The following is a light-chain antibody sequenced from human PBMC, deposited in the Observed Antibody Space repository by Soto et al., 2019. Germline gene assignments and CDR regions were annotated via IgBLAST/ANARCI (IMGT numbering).Light chain of an antibody. CDR3: SSYRGSSTLVV. J-gene: IGLJ2*01. V-gene: IGLV2-14*01. Sequence: QSALTQPASVSGSPGQSITISCTGTSSDVGGYNYVSWYQQHPGKAPKLMIYDVSNRPSGVSNRFSGSKSGNTASLTISGRRAEDGADYYCSSYRGSSTLVVCGGGTKLTVL. CDR2: DVS. CDR1: SSDVGGYNY.